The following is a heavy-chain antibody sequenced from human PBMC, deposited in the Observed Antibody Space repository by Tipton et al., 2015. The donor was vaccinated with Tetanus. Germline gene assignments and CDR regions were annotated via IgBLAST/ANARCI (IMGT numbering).Heavy chain of an antibody. Sequence: TLSLTCTVSGGSISNYYWSWIRQPPGKGLEWIGYIYYTGNTNYNPSLKSRVTISVDTSKNQFSLKLSSVTAADTAVYYCARHGGRLAYYYYGMDVWGQGTTVTVSS. D-gene: IGHD3-16*01. CDR3: ARHGGRLAYYYYGMDV. CDR2: IYYTGNT. J-gene: IGHJ6*02. CDR1: GGSISNYY. V-gene: IGHV4-59*08.